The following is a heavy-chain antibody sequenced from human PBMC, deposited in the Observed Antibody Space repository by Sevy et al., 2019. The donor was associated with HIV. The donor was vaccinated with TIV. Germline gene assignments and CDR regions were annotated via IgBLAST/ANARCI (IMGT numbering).Heavy chain of an antibody. CDR3: ARLDAADLYSSSWYGGFDY. Sequence: GGSLRLSCSGFGFAFQTFGMHWVRQAPGKGPEWLAVISYDGSNKYYADSVKGRFTISRDNSKNTLYLQMNSLRAEDTAVYYCARLDAADLYSSSWYGGFDYWGQGTLVTVSS. CDR1: GFAFQTFG. V-gene: IGHV3-30*01. CDR2: ISYDGSNK. J-gene: IGHJ4*02. D-gene: IGHD6-13*01.